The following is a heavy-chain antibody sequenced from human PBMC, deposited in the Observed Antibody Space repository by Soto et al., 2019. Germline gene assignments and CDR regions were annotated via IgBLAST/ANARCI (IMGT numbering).Heavy chain of an antibody. J-gene: IGHJ5*02. Sequence: QVQLVQSRAEVREPGSSVKVSCKASGGTFSTDAISWVQQAPGQGLEWMGGIIPIFGPANYAREFQGRVTITADESTSTTYLELSSLRSEDTAVYYCAGVRITVTTEGWFDPWGQGTLVTVSS. CDR2: IIPIFGPA. CDR1: GGTFSTDA. CDR3: AGVRITVTTEGWFDP. D-gene: IGHD1-1*01. V-gene: IGHV1-69*01.